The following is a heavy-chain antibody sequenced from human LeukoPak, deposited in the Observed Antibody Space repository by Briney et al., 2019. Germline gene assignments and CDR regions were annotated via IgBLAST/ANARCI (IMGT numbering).Heavy chain of an antibody. J-gene: IGHJ4*02. CDR3: ARAPHY. CDR1: GGSFSGYY. V-gene: IGHV4-34*01. CDR2: INHSGST. Sequence: PSETLSLTCAVYGGSFSGYYWSSIRQPPGKGLEWIGEINHSGSTNYNPSLKSRVTISVDTSKNQFSLKLSSVTAADTAVYYCARAPHYWGQGTLVTVSS.